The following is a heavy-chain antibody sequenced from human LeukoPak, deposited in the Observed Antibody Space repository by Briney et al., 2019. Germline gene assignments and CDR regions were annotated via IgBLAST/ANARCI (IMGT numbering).Heavy chain of an antibody. CDR2: IGTAGDT. CDR3: ARVNSGYSYGNYYFDY. D-gene: IGHD5-18*01. J-gene: IGHJ4*02. CDR1: GFTFSSYD. Sequence: GGSLRLPCAASGFTFSSYDMHWVRQATGKGLEWVSAIGTAGDTYYPGSVKGRFTISRENAKNSLYLQMNSLRAEDTAVYYCARVNSGYSYGNYYFDYWGQGTLVTVSS. V-gene: IGHV3-13*01.